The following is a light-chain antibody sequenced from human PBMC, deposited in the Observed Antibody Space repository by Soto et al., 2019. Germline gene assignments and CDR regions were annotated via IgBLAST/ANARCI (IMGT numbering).Light chain of an antibody. CDR2: QVS. J-gene: IGLJ1*01. Sequence: QSVLTQPASVSGSPGQSITISCTGTSSDIGGFYYVSWYQHHPGKDPKLMIYQVSNRPSGVSNRFSGSKSGNTASLTISGLQAEDAADYFCSSYSSSSTFDVCGAGTKVTVL. V-gene: IGLV2-14*01. CDR3: SSYSSSSTFDV. CDR1: SSDIGGFYY.